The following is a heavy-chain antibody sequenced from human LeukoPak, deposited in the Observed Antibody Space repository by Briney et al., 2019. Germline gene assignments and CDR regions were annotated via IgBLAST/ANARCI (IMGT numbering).Heavy chain of an antibody. Sequence: SVKVSCKASGGTFSSYAISWLRQAPGQGLEWIGGIIPIFVTANYAQKFQGRVTITADESTSTAYMELTSLRSEDTAVYYCARRKGLVRGVITKGHYFDYWGQGTLVTVSS. V-gene: IGHV1-69*13. CDR3: ARRKGLVRGVITKGHYFDY. D-gene: IGHD3-10*01. CDR2: IIPIFVTA. J-gene: IGHJ4*02. CDR1: GGTFSSYA.